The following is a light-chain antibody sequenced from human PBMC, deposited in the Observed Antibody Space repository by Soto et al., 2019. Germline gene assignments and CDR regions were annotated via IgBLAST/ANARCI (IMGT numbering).Light chain of an antibody. V-gene: IGKV1-5*01. Sequence: DIQMTQSPSTPSASIRNRVTITFRASQSLDNCADWYKQKPGTAPKLLIYDVSSLQSGVPSRVSGCGAGTDFTLTISSLKPDDFETYYCQHYNSYSEAFGQGTKVDI. J-gene: IGKJ1*01. CDR3: QHYNSYSEA. CDR1: QSLDNC. CDR2: DVS.